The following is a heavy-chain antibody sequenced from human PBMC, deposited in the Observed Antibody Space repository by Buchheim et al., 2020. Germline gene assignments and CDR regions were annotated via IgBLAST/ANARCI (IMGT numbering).Heavy chain of an antibody. CDR3: AKGGWYSTSSWLDP. Sequence: EVQLLESGGDLVQSGGSLRLSCAASGFTFSSYVMTWVRQAPGKGLEWVSTISGGGSNTFYGDSVKGRFTISRDNFKNTLYLQLNSLRAEDTALYSGAKGGWYSTSSWLDPWGQGTL. J-gene: IGHJ5*02. V-gene: IGHV3-23*01. D-gene: IGHD6-6*01. CDR1: GFTFSSYV. CDR2: ISGGGSNT.